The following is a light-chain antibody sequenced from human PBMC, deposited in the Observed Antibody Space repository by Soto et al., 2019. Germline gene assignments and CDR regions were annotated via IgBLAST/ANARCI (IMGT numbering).Light chain of an antibody. CDR2: GVS. V-gene: IGKV2D-29*01. J-gene: IGKJ1*01. CDR3: MQTVQHPWT. Sequence: DIVMTQTPLSLSVTPGQPASISCKSSQSLVFSDGKTYFYWYLQKPGQPPQLLIHGVSTRFSGVTDRFSGSGSGTDFTLTISRVEAYDVGVYYWMQTVQHPWTFGQGTKVEVK. CDR1: QSLVFSDGKTY.